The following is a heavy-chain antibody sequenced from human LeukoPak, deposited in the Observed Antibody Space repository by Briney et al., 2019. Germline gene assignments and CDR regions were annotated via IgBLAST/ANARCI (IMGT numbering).Heavy chain of an antibody. D-gene: IGHD1-26*01. CDR3: AVVGATTSYWFDP. V-gene: IGHV4-34*01. CDR2: INHSGST. Sequence: SETLSLTCAVYGGSFSTYYWSWIRQPPGKGLEWIGEINHSGSTNYNPSLKSRVTISIDMSKNQFSLKLNSVTAADTAVYYCAVVGATTSYWFDPWGQGTLVTVSS. CDR1: GGSFSTYY. J-gene: IGHJ5*02.